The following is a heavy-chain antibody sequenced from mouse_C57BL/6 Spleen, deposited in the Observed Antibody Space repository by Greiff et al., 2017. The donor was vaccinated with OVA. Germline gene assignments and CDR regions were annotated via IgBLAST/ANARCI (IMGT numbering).Heavy chain of an antibody. CDR3: AITTVVDKYYFDY. V-gene: IGHV14-2*01. D-gene: IGHD1-1*01. J-gene: IGHJ2*01. CDR2: IDPEDGET. Sequence: EVQLQQSGAELVKPGASVKLSCTASGFNITDYYMHWVKQRTEQGLEWIGRIDPEDGETKYAPKFQGKATITADTSSNTAYLQLSSLTSKDTAVYDCAITTVVDKYYFDYWGQGTTLTVSA. CDR1: GFNITDYY.